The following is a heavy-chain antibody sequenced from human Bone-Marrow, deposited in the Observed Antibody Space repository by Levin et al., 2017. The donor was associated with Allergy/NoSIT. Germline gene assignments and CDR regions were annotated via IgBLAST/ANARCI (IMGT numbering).Heavy chain of an antibody. CDR2: ISLSTRYI. CDR1: GFVFGSYP. Sequence: SCAAPGFVFGSYPMMWVRQAPGKGLEWVSSISLSTRYIYYAGSVKGRFTISRDNVKNLLYLQMNSLRADDTAMYYCARDSTGTKKGSLDVWGQGTTVTVSS. V-gene: IGHV3-21*06. J-gene: IGHJ6*02. CDR3: ARDSTGTKKGSLDV. D-gene: IGHD2-8*02.